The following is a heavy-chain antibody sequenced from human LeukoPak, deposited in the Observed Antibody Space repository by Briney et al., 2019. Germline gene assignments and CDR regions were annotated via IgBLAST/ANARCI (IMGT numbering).Heavy chain of an antibody. CDR1: GGSISSYY. CDR3: ARDKSSSSDGFDP. V-gene: IGHV4-4*08. CDR2: IYTSGST. D-gene: IGHD6-6*01. Sequence: SETLSLTCTVSGGSISSYYWSWIRQPPGKGLEWIGRIYTSGSTNYNPSLKSRVTISVDTSKNQFSLKLSSVTAADTAVYYCARDKSSSSDGFDPWGQGTLVTVSS. J-gene: IGHJ5*02.